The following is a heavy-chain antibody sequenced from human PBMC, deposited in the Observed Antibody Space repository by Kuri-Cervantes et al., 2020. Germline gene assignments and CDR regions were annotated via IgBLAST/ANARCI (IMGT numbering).Heavy chain of an antibody. Sequence: SETLSLTCAVSGYSISSGYYWGWIRQPPGKGLEWIGSIYHSGSTYYNPSLKSRVTISVDTSKNHLSLKLRSVTAADSATYYCARLFDFWSGYADYWGQGTLVTVSS. V-gene: IGHV4-38-2*01. D-gene: IGHD3-3*01. CDR1: GYSISSGYY. CDR2: IYHSGST. CDR3: ARLFDFWSGYADY. J-gene: IGHJ4*02.